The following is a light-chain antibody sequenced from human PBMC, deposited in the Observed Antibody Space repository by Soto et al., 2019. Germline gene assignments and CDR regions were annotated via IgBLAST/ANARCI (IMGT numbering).Light chain of an antibody. V-gene: IGLV2-18*02. Sequence: QSVLTQPPSVSVSPGQSVTISCTGTSSDVGSYNRVSWYRQPPGTAPKLMIYEVFNRPSGVPDRFSGSKSGNTASLTISGLQAEDEADYYCKSYTSSNTYVFRTGTKVPVL. CDR1: SSDVGSYNR. CDR2: EVF. CDR3: KSYTSSNTYV. J-gene: IGLJ1*01.